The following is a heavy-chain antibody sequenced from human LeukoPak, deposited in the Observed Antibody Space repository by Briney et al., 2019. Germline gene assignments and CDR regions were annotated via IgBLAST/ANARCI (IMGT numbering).Heavy chain of an antibody. CDR1: GGSISSSY. V-gene: IGHV4-59*01. Sequence: PSETLSLTCTVFGGSISSSYWSWIRQPPGKGLEWIGNIYYSGSTNYNPSLKSRVTISVDTSKNQFSLRLSSVTAADTAVYYCARDDYGDFFFDSWGQGTLVTVSS. J-gene: IGHJ4*02. D-gene: IGHD4-17*01. CDR3: ARDDYGDFFFDS. CDR2: IYYSGST.